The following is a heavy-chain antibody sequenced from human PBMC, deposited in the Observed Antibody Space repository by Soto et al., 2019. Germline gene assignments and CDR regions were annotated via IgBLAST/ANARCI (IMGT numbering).Heavy chain of an antibody. V-gene: IGHV4-31*03. D-gene: IGHD6-13*01. CDR1: NGYINTGGFY. Sequence: QVQLQESGPGLLKPSQTLSLTCNVSNGYINTGGFYWSWIRQHPGKGLEWIGYIFHSGSTLYNPSLNTRVTLSADTSKTQLSLTLSSVTVADTAVSYCARGGIAGHWFDPWGQGILVTVSS. CDR3: ARGGIAGHWFDP. CDR2: IFHSGST. J-gene: IGHJ5*02.